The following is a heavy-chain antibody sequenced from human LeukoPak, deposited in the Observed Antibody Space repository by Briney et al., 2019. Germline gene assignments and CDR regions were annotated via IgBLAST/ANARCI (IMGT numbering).Heavy chain of an antibody. D-gene: IGHD3-9*01. J-gene: IGHJ3*02. Sequence: SETLSLTCAVYGGSFSGYYWSWIRQPPGKGLEWIGEINHSGSTNYNPSLKSRVTISVDTSKNQFSLKLSSVTAADTAVYYCARVNVLRYFDWLPSPEIAFDIWGQGTMVTVSS. CDR1: GGSFSGYY. V-gene: IGHV4-34*01. CDR3: ARVNVLRYFDWLPSPEIAFDI. CDR2: INHSGST.